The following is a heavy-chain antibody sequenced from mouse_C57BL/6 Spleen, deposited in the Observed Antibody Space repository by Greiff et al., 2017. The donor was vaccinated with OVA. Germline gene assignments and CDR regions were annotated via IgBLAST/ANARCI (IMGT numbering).Heavy chain of an antibody. Sequence: DVMLVESGGGLVKPGGSLKLSCAASGFTFSDYGMHWVRQAPGKGLEWVAYISSGSSTIDYAASVKGQFTISRYNAKNTLFLQMTSLRSEDTAMYYCARCSSPSYYAMDDGGQGTSVTVSS. CDR3: ARCSSPSYYAMDD. CDR2: ISSGSSTI. J-gene: IGHJ4*01. D-gene: IGHD1-1*01. CDR1: GFTFSDYG. V-gene: IGHV5-17*01.